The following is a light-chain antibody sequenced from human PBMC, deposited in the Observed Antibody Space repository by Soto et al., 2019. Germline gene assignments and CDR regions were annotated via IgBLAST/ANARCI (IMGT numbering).Light chain of an antibody. V-gene: IGKV3-20*01. Sequence: EIVVTQSPGTLVLSPGERATLSCRASQSVSSSYLAWYQQKPGQAPRLLIYGASSRATGIPDRFSGSGSGTDFTLTIRRLEPEDFAVYDCQQYGSSPYTFDQGTKLEIK. CDR2: GAS. J-gene: IGKJ2*01. CDR1: QSVSSSY. CDR3: QQYGSSPYT.